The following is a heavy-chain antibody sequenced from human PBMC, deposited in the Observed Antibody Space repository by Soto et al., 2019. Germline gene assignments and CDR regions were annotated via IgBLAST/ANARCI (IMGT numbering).Heavy chain of an antibody. CDR2: ISSSSSYI. Sequence: EVQLVESGGGLVKPGGSLRLSCAASGFTFSSYSMNWVRQAPGKGLEWVSSISSSSSYIYYADSVKGRFTISRDNAKNSLYLEMNSLGGGETAVYYCGGDVAGAVTGYFGYWGQGTLVTVSS. V-gene: IGHV3-21*01. D-gene: IGHD6-13*01. CDR1: GFTFSSYS. CDR3: GGDVAGAVTGYFGY. J-gene: IGHJ4*02.